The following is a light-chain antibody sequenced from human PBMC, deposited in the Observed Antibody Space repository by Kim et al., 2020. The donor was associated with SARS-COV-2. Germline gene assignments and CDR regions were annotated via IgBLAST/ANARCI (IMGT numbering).Light chain of an antibody. CDR1: QSIKNH. CDR2: SAS. CDR3: QQSYSAGT. V-gene: IGKV1-39*01. Sequence: DIQMTQSPSSLSASVGDRVTITCRASQSIKNHLNWYQHKVGKAPKLLVHSASTLHSGVPSRFSGSGSGTDFTLTISSLLPDDFATYYCQQSYSAGTFGQGTKVDIK. J-gene: IGKJ1*01.